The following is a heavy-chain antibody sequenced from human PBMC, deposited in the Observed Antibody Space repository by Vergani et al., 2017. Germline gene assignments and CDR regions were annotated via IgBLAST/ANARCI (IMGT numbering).Heavy chain of an antibody. Sequence: QVQLQESGPGLVKPPGTLSLTCAVSGDSISSNNCWTWVRQPPGKGLEWIGEICHTEDTKYSPSLKSRVTVSVDDSRNLFSLRLNSVTAADTAVYYCATIDYRLWGYYFDYWGQGILVTVSS. V-gene: IGHV4-4*03. J-gene: IGHJ4*02. CDR2: ICHTEDT. CDR1: GDSISSNNC. D-gene: IGHD3-16*01. CDR3: ATIDYRLWGYYFDY.